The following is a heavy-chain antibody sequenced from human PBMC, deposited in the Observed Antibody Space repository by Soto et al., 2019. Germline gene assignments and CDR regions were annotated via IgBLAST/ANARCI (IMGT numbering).Heavy chain of an antibody. CDR1: GFTFDDYA. Sequence: EVQLVESGGGLVQPGRSLRLSCAASGFTFDDYAMHWVRQAPGKGLEWVSGISWNSGSIGYADSVKGRFTISRDNAKNSLYLQMISLRAEDTALYYCAKDAITMVRGVISYYGMDVWGQGTTVTVSS. CDR3: AKDAITMVRGVISYYGMDV. CDR2: ISWNSGSI. J-gene: IGHJ6*02. V-gene: IGHV3-9*01. D-gene: IGHD3-10*01.